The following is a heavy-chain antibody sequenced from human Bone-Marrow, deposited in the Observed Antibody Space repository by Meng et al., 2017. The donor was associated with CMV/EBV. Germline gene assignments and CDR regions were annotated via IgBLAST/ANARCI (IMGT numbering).Heavy chain of an antibody. D-gene: IGHD2-2*01. CDR1: GGSFSGYY. Sequence: LSLTCAVYGGSFSGYYWSWIRQAPGKGLEWVSYISSSGSTIYYADSVKGRFTISRDNAKNSLYLQMNRLRAENTAVYYCARGVRYCSSTSCLWFDYWGQGTLVTVSS. CDR3: ARGVRYCSSTSCLWFDY. CDR2: ISSSGSTI. J-gene: IGHJ4*02. V-gene: IGHV3-11*01.